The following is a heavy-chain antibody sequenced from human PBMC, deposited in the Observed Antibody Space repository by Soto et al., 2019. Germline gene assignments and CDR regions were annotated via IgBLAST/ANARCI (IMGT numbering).Heavy chain of an antibody. CDR3: ARHYEVPAAQYYYYYGMDV. CDR1: GYSFTSYW. Sequence: LGESLKISCKGSGYSFTSYWICWVRQMPGKGLEWMGRIDPSDSYTNYSPSFQGHVTISADKSISTAYLQWSSLKASDTAMYYCARHYEVPAAQYYYYYGMDVWGQGTTVTVSS. V-gene: IGHV5-10-1*01. CDR2: IDPSDSYT. D-gene: IGHD2-2*01. J-gene: IGHJ6*02.